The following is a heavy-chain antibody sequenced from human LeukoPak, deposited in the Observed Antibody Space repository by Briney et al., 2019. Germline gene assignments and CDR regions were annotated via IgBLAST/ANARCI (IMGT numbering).Heavy chain of an antibody. V-gene: IGHV3-7*01. CDR3: GRDVSRGAGGAFDI. Sequence: GYLSFSSAASGSTCSGFWMSWAPPAQGLGLVWLVNIKQDGSEKYYVDSVKGRFTISRDNAKNSLYLQMNSLRAEDTAVYYCGRDVSRGAGGAFDIWGQGTMVTVSS. D-gene: IGHD3-10*01. CDR1: GSTCSGFW. J-gene: IGHJ3*02. CDR2: IKQDGSEK.